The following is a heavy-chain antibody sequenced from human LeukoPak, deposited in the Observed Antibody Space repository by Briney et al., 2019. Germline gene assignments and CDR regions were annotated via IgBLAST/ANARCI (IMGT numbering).Heavy chain of an antibody. Sequence: SQTLSLTCAISGDSVSSNSAAWDWVRQSPSRGLEWLGRTYYRSEWYNDYAVPVKSRISINPGTSKNQFSLQLNSVTPEDTAVYYCVRASYTVTTYYFDYWGQGTLVTVSS. CDR1: GDSVSSNSAA. CDR3: VRASYTVTTYYFDY. D-gene: IGHD4-11*01. J-gene: IGHJ4*02. V-gene: IGHV6-1*01. CDR2: TYYRSEWYN.